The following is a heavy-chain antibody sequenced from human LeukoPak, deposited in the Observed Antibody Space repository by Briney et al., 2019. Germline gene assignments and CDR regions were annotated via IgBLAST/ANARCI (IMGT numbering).Heavy chain of an antibody. Sequence: PGGSLRLSCAASGFTVSSNYMSWVRQAPGKGLEWVSVIYSGGSTYYADSVKGRFTVSRHNSKNTLYLQMNSLRAEDTAVYYCARSDYYDIFDYWGQGTLVTVSS. CDR2: IYSGGST. D-gene: IGHD3-22*01. J-gene: IGHJ4*02. V-gene: IGHV3-53*04. CDR1: GFTVSSNY. CDR3: ARSDYYDIFDY.